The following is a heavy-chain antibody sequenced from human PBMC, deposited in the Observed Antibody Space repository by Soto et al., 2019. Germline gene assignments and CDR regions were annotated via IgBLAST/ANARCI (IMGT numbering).Heavy chain of an antibody. D-gene: IGHD4-17*01. V-gene: IGHV1-8*01. Sequence: QVQLVQSGAEVKKPGTSVKVSCKASGYTFTSYDINWVRQATGQGLEYLGWMNPNSGNTGYVQKFQGRVTMTRDTSISTAYMEVSSLRSEDTAVYFWARGVKSGAYSRWFDPWGQGNLGTVYS. CDR3: ARGVKSGAYSRWFDP. J-gene: IGHJ5*02. CDR1: GYTFTSYD. CDR2: MNPNSGNT.